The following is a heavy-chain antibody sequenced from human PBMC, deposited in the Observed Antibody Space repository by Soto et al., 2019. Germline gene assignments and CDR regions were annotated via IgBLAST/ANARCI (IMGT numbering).Heavy chain of an antibody. CDR3: GRIEGGLHSPYFDY. J-gene: IGHJ4*02. CDR1: GGSISSSNW. V-gene: IGHV4-4*02. CDR2: IYHSGST. D-gene: IGHD1-26*01. Sequence: QVQLQESGPGLVKPSGTLSLTCAVSGGSISSSNWWSWVRQPPGKGLEWIGEIYHSGSTNYNPSLKSRVTIPVDKPKNQFSRKLSSVTAADTAVYYCGRIEGGLHSPYFDYWGQGTLFTVSS.